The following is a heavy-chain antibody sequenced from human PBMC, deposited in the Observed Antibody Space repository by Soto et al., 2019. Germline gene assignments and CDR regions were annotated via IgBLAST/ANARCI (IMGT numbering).Heavy chain of an antibody. V-gene: IGHV1-69*06. CDR2: IIPIFGTA. D-gene: IGHD2-15*01. J-gene: IGHJ6*02. CDR3: AREVLGYCSGGSCYDYYYGMDV. CDR1: GGTFSSYV. Sequence: QVQLVQSGAEVKKPGSSVKVSCKASGGTFSSYVISWVRQAPGQGLEWMGGIIPIFGTANYAQKFQGRVTITADKSTSTAYMELSSLRSEDTAVYYCAREVLGYCSGGSCYDYYYGMDVWGQGTTVTVSS.